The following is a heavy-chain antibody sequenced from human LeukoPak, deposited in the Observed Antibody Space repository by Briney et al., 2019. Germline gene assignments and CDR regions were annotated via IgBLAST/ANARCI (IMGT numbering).Heavy chain of an antibody. Sequence: GESLKISCKGSGYSFSSYWIGWVRQVPGKGLEWMGIIYPGDSDTRYSPSFQGQVTISADKSISTAYLQWSSLKASDTAMYYCARHYYALGSYYNDYWGQGTLVTVSS. V-gene: IGHV5-51*01. CDR2: IYPGDSDT. D-gene: IGHD3-10*01. CDR3: ARHYYALGSYYNDY. CDR1: GYSFSSYW. J-gene: IGHJ4*02.